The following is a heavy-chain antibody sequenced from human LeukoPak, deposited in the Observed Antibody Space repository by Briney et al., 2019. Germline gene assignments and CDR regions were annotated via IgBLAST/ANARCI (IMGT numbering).Heavy chain of an antibody. CDR1: GGSISNYY. Sequence: SETLSLTCTVSGGSISNYYWSWIRQPPGKGLEWIGYIFYSGSTNYNPSLKSRVTISVDTSKNHFSLKLSSVTAADTAVYYCARGLRYCGGDCYDYWGQGTLVTVSS. V-gene: IGHV4-59*01. CDR3: ARGLRYCGGDCYDY. D-gene: IGHD2-21*01. J-gene: IGHJ4*02. CDR2: IFYSGST.